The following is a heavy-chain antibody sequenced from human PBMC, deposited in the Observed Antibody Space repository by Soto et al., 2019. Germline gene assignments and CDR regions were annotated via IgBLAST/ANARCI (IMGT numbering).Heavy chain of an antibody. J-gene: IGHJ4*01. CDR2: IVVGSGST. D-gene: IGHD3-22*01. V-gene: IGHV1-58*02. Sequence: SVKVSCKASGFTFTNSAIQWLRQARGQRLEWMGWIVVGSGSTSYAQKFQGRVTMTRDTSTSTVYMELSSLRSEDTAVYYCAREESEVDSRGYDLWGNGTLVIVSP. CDR3: AREESEVDSRGYDL. CDR1: GFTFTNSA.